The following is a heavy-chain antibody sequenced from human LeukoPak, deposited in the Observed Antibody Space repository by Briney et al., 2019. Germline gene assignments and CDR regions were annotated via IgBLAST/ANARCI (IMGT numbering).Heavy chain of an antibody. D-gene: IGHD2-2*01. J-gene: IGHJ3*02. CDR3: ARNVRSPLIVVVPADAFDI. Sequence: PGGSLRLSCAASGFTFSSYAMHWVRQAPGKGLEWVAVISYDGSNKYYADSVKGRLTISRDNSKNTLYLQMNSLRAEDTAVYYCARNVRSPLIVVVPADAFDIWGQGTMVTVSS. CDR1: GFTFSSYA. V-gene: IGHV3-30-3*01. CDR2: ISYDGSNK.